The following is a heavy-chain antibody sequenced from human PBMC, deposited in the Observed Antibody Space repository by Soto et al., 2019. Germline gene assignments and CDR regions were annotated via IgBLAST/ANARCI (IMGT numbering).Heavy chain of an antibody. J-gene: IGHJ4*02. Sequence: QVQVVESGGGVVQPGRSLRLSCAASGFTFSRYAIHWVRQAPGKGLEWVAVISRDGSNKYYVDSVKVRFTISRDNSKNTLYLQMNSLRDEDTAVYYCARSRNSAVADSFDFWGQGTLVTVSS. CDR3: ARSRNSAVADSFDF. CDR1: GFTFSRYA. D-gene: IGHD3-10*01. CDR2: ISRDGSNK. V-gene: IGHV3-30*04.